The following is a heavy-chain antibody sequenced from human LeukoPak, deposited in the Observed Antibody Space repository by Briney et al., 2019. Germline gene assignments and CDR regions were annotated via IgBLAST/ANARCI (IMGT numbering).Heavy chain of an antibody. CDR3: AGGGLGYFDY. D-gene: IGHD6-19*01. CDR2: ISSSGSTI. CDR1: GFSFSTYS. V-gene: IGHV3-48*04. Sequence: PGGSLRLSCAASGFSFSTYSMNWVRQAPGKGLEWVSYISSSGSTIYYADSVKGRFTISRNNAKNSLYLQMNSLRAEDTAVYYCAGGGLGYFDYWGQGTLVTVSS. J-gene: IGHJ4*02.